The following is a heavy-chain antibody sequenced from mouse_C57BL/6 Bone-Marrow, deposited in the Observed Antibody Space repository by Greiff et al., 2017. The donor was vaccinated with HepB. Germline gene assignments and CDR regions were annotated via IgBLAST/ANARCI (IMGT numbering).Heavy chain of an antibody. D-gene: IGHD1-1*01. CDR3: ASPHYYGSSYGFAY. J-gene: IGHJ3*01. CDR1: GFTFTDYY. CDR2: IRNKANGYTT. Sequence: DVMLVESGGGLVQPGGSLSLSCAASGFTFTDYYMSWVRQPPGKALEWLGFIRNKANGYTTEYSASVKGRFTISRDNSQSILYLQMNALRAEDSATYYCASPHYYGSSYGFAYWGQGTLVTVSA. V-gene: IGHV7-3*01.